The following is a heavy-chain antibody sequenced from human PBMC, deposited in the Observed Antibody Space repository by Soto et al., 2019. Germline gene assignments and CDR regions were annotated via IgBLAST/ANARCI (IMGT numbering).Heavy chain of an antibody. D-gene: IGHD3-16*01. J-gene: IGHJ6*02. V-gene: IGHV3-23*01. Sequence: PGGSLRLSCAASGFTFSSYAMSWVRQAPGKGLEWVSAISGSGGSTYYADSVKGRFTISRDYSKNTLYLQMNSLRAEDTAVYYCAKEAWGSDYYYYYGMDVWGQGATLTVSS. CDR3: AKEAWGSDYYYYYGMDV. CDR2: ISGSGGST. CDR1: GFTFSSYA.